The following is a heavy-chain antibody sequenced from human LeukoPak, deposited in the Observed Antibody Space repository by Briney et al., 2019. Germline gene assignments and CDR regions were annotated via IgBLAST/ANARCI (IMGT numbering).Heavy chain of an antibody. CDR3: ASTIFGVVPFGY. CDR1: GFTFSSYG. CDR2: ISYDGSNK. V-gene: IGHV3-30*03. D-gene: IGHD3-3*01. Sequence: GGSLRLSCAASGFTFSSYGMHWVRQAPGKGLEWVAVISYDGSNKYYADSVKGRFTISRDNSKNTLYLQMNSLRAEDTAVYYCASTIFGVVPFGYWGQGTLVTVSS. J-gene: IGHJ4*02.